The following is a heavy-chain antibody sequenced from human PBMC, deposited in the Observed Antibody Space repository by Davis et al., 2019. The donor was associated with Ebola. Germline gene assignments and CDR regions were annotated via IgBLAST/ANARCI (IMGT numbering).Heavy chain of an antibody. Sequence: GESLKISCKASGYIFANYWIGWVRQKPGKGLEWMGIIFPGDSDTRYSPSFQGQVTISADKSISTAYLQWSSLKASDTAMYYCARRRIAAAPYYYYGMDVWGQGTTVTVSS. J-gene: IGHJ6*02. CDR3: ARRRIAAAPYYYYGMDV. CDR1: GYIFANYW. D-gene: IGHD6-13*01. CDR2: IFPGDSDT. V-gene: IGHV5-51*01.